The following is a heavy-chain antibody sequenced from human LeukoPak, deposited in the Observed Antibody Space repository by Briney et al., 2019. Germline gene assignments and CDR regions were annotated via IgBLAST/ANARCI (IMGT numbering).Heavy chain of an antibody. CDR2: MNPNSGNT. V-gene: IGHV1-8*01. Sequence: ASVKVSCKASGYTFTSYDINWVRQATGQGLEWMGWMNPNSGNTGYAQKFQGRVTMTRNTSISTAYMELSSLRSDDTAVYYCARDLLGATFWYFDLWGRGTLVTVSS. D-gene: IGHD1-26*01. J-gene: IGHJ2*01. CDR1: GYTFTSYD. CDR3: ARDLLGATFWYFDL.